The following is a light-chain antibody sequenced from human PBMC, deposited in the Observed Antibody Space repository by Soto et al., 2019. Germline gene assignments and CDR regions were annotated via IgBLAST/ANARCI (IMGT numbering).Light chain of an antibody. CDR3: SSYTSSSTLGI. V-gene: IGLV2-14*01. CDR2: DVS. Sequence: QSVLTQPASVSGSPGQSIPISCTGTTRDVGGYNYVSWYQQHPGKAPKLMIYDVSNRPSGVSNRFSGSKSGNTASLTISGLQAEDEADYYCSSYTSSSTLGIFGGGTKLTVL. CDR1: TRDVGGYNY. J-gene: IGLJ2*01.